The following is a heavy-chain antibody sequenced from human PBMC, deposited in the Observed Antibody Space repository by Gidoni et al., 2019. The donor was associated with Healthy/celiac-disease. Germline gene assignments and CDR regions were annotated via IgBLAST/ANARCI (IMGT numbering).Heavy chain of an antibody. Sequence: QVQLQQWGAGLLKPSETLSLTCAVYGGSFSGYYWSWIRQPPGKGLEWIGEINHSGSTNYNPSLKSRVTISVDTSKNQFSLKLSSVTAADTAVYYWARGQAYYYGSGSYRINWFDPWGQGTLVTVSS. CDR2: INHSGST. CDR3: ARGQAYYYGSGSYRINWFDP. CDR1: GGSFSGYY. V-gene: IGHV4-34*01. J-gene: IGHJ5*02. D-gene: IGHD3-10*01.